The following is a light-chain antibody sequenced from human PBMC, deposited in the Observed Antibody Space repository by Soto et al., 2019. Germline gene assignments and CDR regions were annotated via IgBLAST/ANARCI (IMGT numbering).Light chain of an antibody. CDR1: QSILYNSNNKNY. CDR3: QQYYSTPPT. CDR2: WAS. V-gene: IGKV4-1*01. Sequence: DIVMTQSPDSLAVSLGERATINCKSSQSILYNSNNKNYLAWYQQKPGQTPKLLIYWASTRESGVPDRFSGSGSETEFTLTISSLQAEDVAVYHCQQYYSTPPTFGQGTKVEIK. J-gene: IGKJ1*01.